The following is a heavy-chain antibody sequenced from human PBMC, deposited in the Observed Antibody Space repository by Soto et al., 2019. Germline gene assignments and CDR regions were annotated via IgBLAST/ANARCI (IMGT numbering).Heavy chain of an antibody. D-gene: IGHD6-13*01. V-gene: IGHV1-18*01. CDR2: ISAYNGNT. J-gene: IGHJ3*02. CDR1: GYTFTSYG. CDR3: ARVGWQQLGDAFDI. Sequence: RAAVKVSCKASGYTFTSYGIRWVRQAPGQGLEWMGWISAYNGNTNYAQKLQGRVTMTTDTSTSTAYMELRSLRSDDTAVYYCARVGWQQLGDAFDIWGQGTMVTVSS.